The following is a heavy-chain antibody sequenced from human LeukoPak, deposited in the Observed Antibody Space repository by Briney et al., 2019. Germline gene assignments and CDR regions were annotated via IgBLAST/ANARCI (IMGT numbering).Heavy chain of an antibody. J-gene: IGHJ4*02. CDR3: AKDPYYGSRHYYFDY. D-gene: IGHD3-10*01. CDR1: GFTVSSNY. V-gene: IGHV3-53*01. CDR2: IYSGGST. Sequence: GGSLRLSCAASGFTVSSNYMSWVRQAPGKGLEWVSVIYSGGSTYYADSVKGRFTISRDNSKNTLYLQMNGLRAEDTAVYYCAKDPYYGSRHYYFDYWGQGTLVTVSS.